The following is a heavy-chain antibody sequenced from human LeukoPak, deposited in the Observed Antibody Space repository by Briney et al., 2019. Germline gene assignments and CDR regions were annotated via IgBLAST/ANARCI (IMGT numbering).Heavy chain of an antibody. Sequence: GGSLRLSCAASGFTFSDYYMSWIRQAPGKGLEWVSYISSSGSTIYYADSVKGRFTISRDNAKNSLYLQMNSLRAEDTAVYYCARGPGYSSSWYGVRGYYFDYWGQGTLVTVSS. CDR3: ARGPGYSSSWYGVRGYYFDY. V-gene: IGHV3-11*04. D-gene: IGHD6-13*01. CDR1: GFTFSDYY. J-gene: IGHJ4*02. CDR2: ISSSGSTI.